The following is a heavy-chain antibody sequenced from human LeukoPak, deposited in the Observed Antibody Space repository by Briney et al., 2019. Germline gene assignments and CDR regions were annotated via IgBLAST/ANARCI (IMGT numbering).Heavy chain of an antibody. J-gene: IGHJ4*02. CDR3: SKGGGSSWHFDY. Sequence: PGGSLRLSCAGSGFSFSDGWMGWVRQAPGKGLEWVSAISGSGGSTYYADSVKGRFTISRDNSKNTLYLQMNSLRAEDTAVYYCSKGGGSSWHFDYWGQGTLVTVSS. V-gene: IGHV3-23*01. D-gene: IGHD6-13*01. CDR1: GFSFSDGW. CDR2: ISGSGGST.